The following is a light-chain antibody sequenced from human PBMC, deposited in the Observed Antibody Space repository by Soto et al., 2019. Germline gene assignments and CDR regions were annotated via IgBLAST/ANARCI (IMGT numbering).Light chain of an antibody. CDR2: WAS. V-gene: IGKV4-1*01. J-gene: IGKJ3*01. Sequence: DRLMTQSPDSLSVSLDERATINCKSSQIVLYSSNNKNYLAWYQQKPGQPPKLLIYWASTRESGVPDRFSGSGSGTDFTLTISSLQAEDVAVYYCQQYYSTPPTFGPGTKVDIK. CDR1: QIVLYSSNNKNY. CDR3: QQYYSTPPT.